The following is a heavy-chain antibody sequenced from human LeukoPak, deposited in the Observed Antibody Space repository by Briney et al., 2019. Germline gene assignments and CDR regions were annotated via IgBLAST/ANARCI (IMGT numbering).Heavy chain of an antibody. J-gene: IGHJ4*02. CDR2: IKQDGSEK. CDR3: RAVAGVFDF. V-gene: IGHV3-7*01. CDR1: GFTFSSYW. Sequence: GGSLRLSCAASGFTFSSYWMSWVRQAPGKGLEWVANIKQDGSEKYYVDSVKGRFTISRDNSKNALYLQMNSLRAEDTALYYCRAVAGVFDFWGQGSLVAVSS. D-gene: IGHD6-19*01.